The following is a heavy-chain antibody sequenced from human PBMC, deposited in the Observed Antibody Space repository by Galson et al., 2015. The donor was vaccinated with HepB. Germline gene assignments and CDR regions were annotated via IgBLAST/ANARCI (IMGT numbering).Heavy chain of an antibody. J-gene: IGHJ3*02. V-gene: IGHV3-23*01. CDR2: ISGSGGST. CDR3: AKLYSYDSSGRRDAFDI. D-gene: IGHD3-22*01. Sequence: SLRLSCAASGFTFSSYAMSWVRQAPGKGLEWVSAISGSGGSTYYAGSVKGRFTISRDNSKNTLYLQMNSLRAEDTAVYYCAKLYSYDSSGRRDAFDIWGQGTMVTVSS. CDR1: GFTFSSYA.